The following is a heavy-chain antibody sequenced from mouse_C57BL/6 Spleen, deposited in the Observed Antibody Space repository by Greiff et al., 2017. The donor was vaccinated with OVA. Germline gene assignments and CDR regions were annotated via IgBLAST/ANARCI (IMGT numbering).Heavy chain of an antibody. Sequence: EVKLQQSGPELVKPGASVKISCKASGYTFTDYYMNWVKQSHGKSLEWIGDINPNNGGTSYNQKFKGKATLTVDKSSSTAYMELRSLTSEDSAVYYCADSSGYFDYWGQGTTLTVSS. V-gene: IGHV1-26*01. CDR1: GYTFTDYY. CDR3: ADSSGYFDY. D-gene: IGHD3-2*02. J-gene: IGHJ2*01. CDR2: INPNNGGT.